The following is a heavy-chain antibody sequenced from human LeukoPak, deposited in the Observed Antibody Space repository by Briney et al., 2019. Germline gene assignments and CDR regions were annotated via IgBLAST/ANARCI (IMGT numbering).Heavy chain of an antibody. CDR3: ARVPAGVAAPYYMDV. CDR2: ISYDGSNK. V-gene: IGHV3-30*03. D-gene: IGHD2-15*01. Sequence: GGSLRLSCAASGFTFSSYGMHWVRQAPGKGLEWVAVISYDGSNKYYADSVKGRFTISRDNSKNTLYLQMNSLRAEDTAVYYCARVPAGVAAPYYMDVWGKGTTVTVSS. CDR1: GFTFSSYG. J-gene: IGHJ6*03.